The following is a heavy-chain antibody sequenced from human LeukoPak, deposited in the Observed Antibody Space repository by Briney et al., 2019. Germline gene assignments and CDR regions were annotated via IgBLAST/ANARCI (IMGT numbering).Heavy chain of an antibody. J-gene: IGHJ5*02. D-gene: IGHD2-8*01. CDR3: ARDSPNGVWTNWFDP. Sequence: PSETLSLTCTVSSGSISTVTYYWGWIRQPPGKGLEWIGYIYYSGSTNYNPSLKSRVTISVDTSKNQFSLKLSSVTAADTAVYYCARDSPNGVWTNWFDPWGQGTLVTVSS. V-gene: IGHV4-61*01. CDR2: IYYSGST. CDR1: SGSISTVTYY.